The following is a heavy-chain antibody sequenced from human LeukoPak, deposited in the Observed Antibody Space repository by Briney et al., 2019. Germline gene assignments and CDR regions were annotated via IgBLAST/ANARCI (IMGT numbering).Heavy chain of an antibody. CDR1: GDSISRSSYF. Sequence: SETLSLTCTVSGDSISRSSYFWAWIRQPPGKGLEWIGSVYSSGSTYYNPSLRSQITISVDTSKNQFSLKLSSVTAADTAVYYCARIRGSYRYEYDYWGQGTLVTVSS. D-gene: IGHD3-16*02. CDR3: ARIRGSYRYEYDY. V-gene: IGHV4-39*07. CDR2: VYSSGST. J-gene: IGHJ4*02.